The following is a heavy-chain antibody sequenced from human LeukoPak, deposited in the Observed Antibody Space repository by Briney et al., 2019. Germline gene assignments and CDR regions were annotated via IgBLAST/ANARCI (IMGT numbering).Heavy chain of an antibody. J-gene: IGHJ4*02. Sequence: PGGSLRLSCAASGFTFSSYGIHWVRQAPGKGLEWVGVISYDGSTKYYADSVKGRFTISRDNSKNTLYLQMNSLRAEDTAVYYCAKSPHYGDWTNFDYWGQGTLVTVSS. CDR3: AKSPHYGDWTNFDY. CDR2: ISYDGSTK. CDR1: GFTFSSYG. V-gene: IGHV3-30*18. D-gene: IGHD4-17*01.